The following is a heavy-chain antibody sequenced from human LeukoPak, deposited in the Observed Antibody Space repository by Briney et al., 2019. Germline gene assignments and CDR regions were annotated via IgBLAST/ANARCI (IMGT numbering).Heavy chain of an antibody. D-gene: IGHD2-2*01. CDR1: GYTFTDYY. J-gene: IGHJ4*02. V-gene: IGHV1-2*02. Sequence: GASVKVSCKASGYTFTDYYYIHWVRQAPGQGLEWMGWLNPKSGDTNYAQKFQGRVTVTRDTSISTAYMELSRLGSDDTAVYYCARPSSTDYVWGQGTQVTVSS. CDR2: LNPKSGDT. CDR3: ARPSSTDYV.